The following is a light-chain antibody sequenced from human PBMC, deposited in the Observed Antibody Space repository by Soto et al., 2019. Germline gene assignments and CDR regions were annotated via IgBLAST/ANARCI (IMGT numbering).Light chain of an antibody. CDR3: LVWDHNADFVV. J-gene: IGLJ2*01. Sequence: SYEPTQPPSVSVAPGLTARITCGGHNLGRSSVQWFQQKPGQAPVLVVYDDSDRPSGIPGRFSGSNSGDTATLTVNRVEAGDEADYFCLVWDHNADFVVFGGGTKLTVL. CDR2: DDS. CDR1: NLGRSS. V-gene: IGLV3-21*02.